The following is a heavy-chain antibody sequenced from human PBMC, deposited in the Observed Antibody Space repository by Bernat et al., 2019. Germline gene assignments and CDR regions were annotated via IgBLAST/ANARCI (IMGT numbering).Heavy chain of an antibody. CDR2: ISGSGGST. J-gene: IGHJ4*02. Sequence: EVQLLESGGGLVQPGGSLRLSCAASGFTFSSYAMSWVRQAPGKGLEWVSAISGSGGSTYYADSVKGRFTISSDNSKNTLYLQMNSLGAEDTAVYYCVPLAIKVGCSGGSCYQLFDYWGQGTLVTVSS. CDR1: GFTFSSYA. D-gene: IGHD2-15*01. V-gene: IGHV3-23*01. CDR3: VPLAIKVGCSGGSCYQLFDY.